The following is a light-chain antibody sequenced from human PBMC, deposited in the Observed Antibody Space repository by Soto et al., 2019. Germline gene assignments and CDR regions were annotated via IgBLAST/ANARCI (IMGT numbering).Light chain of an antibody. CDR2: GAS. Sequence: EIVLTQSPGTLSLSPGERATLSCRASQSLSGNYLAWYQQKPGQAPRLLIYGASSRATGIPDRFSGSGSGTDFTLTITRLEPEDSAVYFCQQYTGPPTTFGQGTRLEIK. J-gene: IGKJ5*01. CDR3: QQYTGPPTT. V-gene: IGKV3-20*01. CDR1: QSLSGNY.